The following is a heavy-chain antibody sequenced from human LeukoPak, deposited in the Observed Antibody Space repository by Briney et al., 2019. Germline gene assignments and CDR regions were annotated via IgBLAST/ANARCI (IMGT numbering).Heavy chain of an antibody. Sequence: ASVKVSCKAFGYTFTRYGVSWVRQAPGQGLEWIGWISGSNGNTNYAQNFQGRVTVTTDTSTSTVYMELNSLGSEDTAVYYCARERRAWGEDFWGQGTLVTVSS. V-gene: IGHV1-18*01. CDR1: GYTFTRYG. J-gene: IGHJ4*02. D-gene: IGHD3-16*01. CDR3: ARERRAWGEDF. CDR2: ISGSNGNT.